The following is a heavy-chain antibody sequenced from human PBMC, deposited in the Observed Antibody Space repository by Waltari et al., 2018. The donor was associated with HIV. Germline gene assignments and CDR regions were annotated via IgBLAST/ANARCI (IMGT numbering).Heavy chain of an antibody. V-gene: IGHV4-31*11. CDR2: VSYRGTT. CDR3: ARDRGGYSYGPFDC. CDR1: GGSIRSGGYN. Sequence: QVHLQESGPGLVKPSQTLSLTCAVSGGSIRSGGYNWTWIRQLPGKGLEWIGYVSYRGTTYYNPSLQSRLTILADTSKNLFSLRLSSVTAADTGVYYCARDRGGYSYGPFDCWGQGRLVIVSA. D-gene: IGHD5-18*01. J-gene: IGHJ4*02.